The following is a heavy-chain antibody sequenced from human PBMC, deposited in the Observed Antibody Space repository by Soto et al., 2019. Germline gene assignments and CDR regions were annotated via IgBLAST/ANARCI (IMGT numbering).Heavy chain of an antibody. CDR3: ARARWYDAFDV. D-gene: IGHD2-15*01. CDR1: GFFISSGNY. CDR2: IFHGGNT. J-gene: IGHJ3*01. Sequence: SETLSLTCAVSGFFISSGNYWGWIRKPPGKGLEWIGSIFHGGNTYYNPSLKSRVTISVDMSKNQFSLKLNSVTAADTTVYYCARARWYDAFDVWGQGTVVTVSS. V-gene: IGHV4-38-2*01.